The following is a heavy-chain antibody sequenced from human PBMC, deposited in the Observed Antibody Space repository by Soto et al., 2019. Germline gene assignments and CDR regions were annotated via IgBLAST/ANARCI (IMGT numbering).Heavy chain of an antibody. CDR2: IYSTGRT. J-gene: IGHJ5*02. CDR1: GGSISSSNGY. D-gene: IGHD6-6*01. Sequence: SETLSLTCSVSGGSISSSNGYWGWIRQPPGKGLEWIGTIYSTGRTYYNPSLKSRVTISVDTSKNQLSLRLSSVTAADTAVYYCAREGGLWYSSSYWFDPWGQGTLVTVSS. V-gene: IGHV4-39*02. CDR3: AREGGLWYSSSYWFDP.